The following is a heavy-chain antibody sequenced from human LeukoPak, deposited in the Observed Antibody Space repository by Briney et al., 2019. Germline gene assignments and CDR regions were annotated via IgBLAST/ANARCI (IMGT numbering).Heavy chain of an antibody. CDR1: GYTFTSYG. D-gene: IGHD6-13*01. CDR2: ISAYNGNT. J-gene: IGHJ5*02. V-gene: IGHV1-18*01. CDR3: ARSPYPGIAAAGTFDL. Sequence: ASVKVSCKASGYTFTSYGISWVRQAPGQGLEWTGWISAYNGNTNYAQKLQGRVTMTTDTSTSTAYMELRSLRSDDTAVYYCARSPYPGIAAAGTFDLWGQGTLVTVSS.